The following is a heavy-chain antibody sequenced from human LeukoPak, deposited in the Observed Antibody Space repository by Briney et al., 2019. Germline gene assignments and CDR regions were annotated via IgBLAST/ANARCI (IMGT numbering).Heavy chain of an antibody. D-gene: IGHD3-9*01. CDR3: ARAPLRYFDWLLYFDY. J-gene: IGHJ4*02. CDR1: GGSFSGYY. CDR2: INHSGST. Sequence: PSETLSLTCAVYGGSFSGYYRSWIRQPPGKGLEWIGEINHSGSTNYNPSLKSRVTISVDTSKNQFSLKLSSVTAADTAVYYCARAPLRYFDWLLYFDYWGQGTLVTVSS. V-gene: IGHV4-34*01.